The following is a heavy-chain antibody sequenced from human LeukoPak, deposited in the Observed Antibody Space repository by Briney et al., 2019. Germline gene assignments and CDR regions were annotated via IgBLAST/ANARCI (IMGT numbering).Heavy chain of an antibody. CDR2: MNPNSGNT. V-gene: IGHV1-8*01. D-gene: IGHD4-11*01. CDR1: GYTFTSYD. J-gene: IGHJ6*02. CDR3: ARGQSAHSTQPYYYYGMDV. Sequence: GASVKVSCKASGYTFTSYDINWVRQATGQGLEWMGWMNPNSGNTGYAQKFQGRVTMTRNTSISTAYMELSSLRSEDTAVYYCARGQSAHSTQPYYYYGMDVWGQGTTVTVSS.